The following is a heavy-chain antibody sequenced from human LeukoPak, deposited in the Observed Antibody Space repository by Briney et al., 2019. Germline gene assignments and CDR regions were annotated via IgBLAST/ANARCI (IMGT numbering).Heavy chain of an antibody. CDR2: IYHSGST. Sequence: SETLSLTCAVSGGSISSSNWWSWVRQPPGKGLEWIGEIYHSGSTNYNPSLKSRVTISVDKSKNQFSLKLSSVTAADTAVYYCARNYYDSSGYYGYYYYYGMYVWGQGTTVTVSS. V-gene: IGHV4-4*02. J-gene: IGHJ6*02. CDR3: ARNYYDSSGYYGYYYYYGMYV. D-gene: IGHD3-22*01. CDR1: GGSISSSNW.